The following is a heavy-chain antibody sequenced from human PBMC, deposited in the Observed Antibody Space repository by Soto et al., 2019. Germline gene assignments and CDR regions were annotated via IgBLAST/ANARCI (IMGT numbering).Heavy chain of an antibody. Sequence: ASVKVSCKVSGYTLTELSMHWVRQAPGKGLEWMGGFDPEDGETIYAQKFQGRVTMTEDTSTDTAYMELSSLRSEDTAVYYCETDVSWEGSRRGDAFDIWGQGTMVTVSS. CDR3: ETDVSWEGSRRGDAFDI. CDR1: GYTLTELS. V-gene: IGHV1-24*01. CDR2: FDPEDGET. D-gene: IGHD1-26*01. J-gene: IGHJ3*02.